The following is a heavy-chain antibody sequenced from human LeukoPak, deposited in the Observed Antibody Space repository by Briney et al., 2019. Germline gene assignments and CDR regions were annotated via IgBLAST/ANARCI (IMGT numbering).Heavy chain of an antibody. CDR1: GFTFSTHG. V-gene: IGHV3-53*01. CDR3: ARGYCTGTNCLVDY. D-gene: IGHD2-8*02. J-gene: IGHJ4*02. Sequence: GGSLKLSCAASGFTFSTHGMNWARQAPGKGLEWVSIVYSGGSTYYADSVKGRFTISRDDSKNTVCLQMNSLRADDTAMYYCARGYCTGTNCLVDYWGQGTLVTVSS. CDR2: VYSGGST.